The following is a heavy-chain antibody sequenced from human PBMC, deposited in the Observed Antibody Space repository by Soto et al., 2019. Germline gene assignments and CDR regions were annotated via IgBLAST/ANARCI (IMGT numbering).Heavy chain of an antibody. CDR1: GFTFSSYA. J-gene: IGHJ4*02. CDR3: AKDERLRQLATFDY. CDR2: ISGSGGST. V-gene: IGHV3-23*01. D-gene: IGHD6-6*01. Sequence: GGSLRLSCAASGFTFSSYAMSWVRQAPGKGLEWVSAISGSGGSTYYADSVKGRFTISRDNSKNTLYLQMNSLRAEDTAVYYCAKDERLRQLATFDYWGQGTLVTVSP.